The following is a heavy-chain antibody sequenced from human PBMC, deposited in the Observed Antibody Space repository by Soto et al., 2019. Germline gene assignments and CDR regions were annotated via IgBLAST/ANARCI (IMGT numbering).Heavy chain of an antibody. V-gene: IGHV3-30*18. CDR3: AKFLVSGSSIDAFDI. Sequence: GGSLRLSCAASGFTFSSYGMHWVCQAPGKGLEWVAVISYDGSNKYYADSVKGRFTISRDNSKNTLYLQMNSLRAEDTAVYYCAKFLVSGSSIDAFDIWGQGTMVTVSS. D-gene: IGHD1-26*01. CDR2: ISYDGSNK. J-gene: IGHJ3*02. CDR1: GFTFSSYG.